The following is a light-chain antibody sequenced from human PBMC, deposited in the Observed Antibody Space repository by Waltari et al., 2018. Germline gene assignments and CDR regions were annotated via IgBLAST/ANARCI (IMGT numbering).Light chain of an antibody. CDR2: AAS. CDR1: QSIITY. Sequence: DIQMTQSPSSLSAFVGDRVTITCRASQSIITYLHWYQQKPGEAPKLLISAASSLQSGVPSRFSGSGSGTDFSLTISSLQPEDFATYHCQQSYSTPWTFGQGTKVEIK. J-gene: IGKJ1*01. V-gene: IGKV1-39*01. CDR3: QQSYSTPWT.